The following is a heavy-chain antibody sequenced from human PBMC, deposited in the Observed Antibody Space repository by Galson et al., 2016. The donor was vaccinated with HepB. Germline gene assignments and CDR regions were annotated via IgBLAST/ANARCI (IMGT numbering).Heavy chain of an antibody. CDR1: GFTFSNYN. J-gene: IGHJ5*02. D-gene: IGHD1-14*01. V-gene: IGHV3-48*02. CDR3: ARGALQGGLPHIPNCFDP. Sequence: SLRLSCAASGFTFSNYNMNWVRQAPGKGPEWISYISRRSRVIFYGESVKGRFTISRDNAKNALYLQMNSLRDEDTAVYFCARGALQGGLPHIPNCFDPWGQGTLVTVSS. CDR2: ISRRSRVI.